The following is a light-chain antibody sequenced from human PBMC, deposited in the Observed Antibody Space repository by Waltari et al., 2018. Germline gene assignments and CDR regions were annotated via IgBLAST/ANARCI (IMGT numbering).Light chain of an antibody. Sequence: AVQMTQSPSSLSASVGDRVTTTCRTSQAIRNDLGWYQYNSGRAPKLLIFATSTLQSGVPSRFSGSGSGTGFALTISSLQPEDSATYYCLQQSNYPWTFGQGTKVEI. CDR1: QAIRND. V-gene: IGKV1-6*01. CDR2: ATS. CDR3: LQQSNYPWT. J-gene: IGKJ1*01.